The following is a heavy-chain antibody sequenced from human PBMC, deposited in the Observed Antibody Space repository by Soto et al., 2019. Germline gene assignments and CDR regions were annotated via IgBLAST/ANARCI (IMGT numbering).Heavy chain of an antibody. CDR3: ATYGGKQQLYTGDFDDY. V-gene: IGHV1-24*01. CDR2: FDPEDGET. D-gene: IGHD6-13*01. J-gene: IGHJ4*02. CDR1: GYTLTELS. Sequence: ASVKVSCKVSGYTLTELSMHWVRQAPGKGLEWMGGFDPEDGETIYAQKFQGRVTMTEDTSTDTAYMELSSLRSEDTVVYYCATYGGKQQLYTGDFDDYWGQGTLVTVSS.